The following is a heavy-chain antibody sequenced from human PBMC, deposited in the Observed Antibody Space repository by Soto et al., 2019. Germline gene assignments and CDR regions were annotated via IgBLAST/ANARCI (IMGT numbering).Heavy chain of an antibody. CDR3: ARGGWMRTFQH. CDR1: GGSISSVGYY. J-gene: IGHJ1*01. CDR2: IYYSGNT. D-gene: IGHD5-12*01. V-gene: IGHV4-31*03. Sequence: QVQLQESGPRLVKPSQTLSLTCTVSGGSISSVGYYWSWIRQHPGEGLEWIGYIYYSGNTYYNPSLKSRVTLSVDTSKHQFSLKVSSVTAADTAVYYCARGGWMRTFQHWGQGTLVTVSS.